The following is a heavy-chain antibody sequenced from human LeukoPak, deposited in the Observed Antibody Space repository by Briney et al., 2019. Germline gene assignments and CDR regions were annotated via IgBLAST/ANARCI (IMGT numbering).Heavy chain of an antibody. CDR3: ARGRVITMVRGVLVY. J-gene: IGHJ4*02. V-gene: IGHV3-33*05. D-gene: IGHD3-10*01. Sequence: GGSLRLSCAASGFTFRSYGMQWVRQAPGKGLEWVASVTYDGSKKYYVGSVKGRFSISRDNAKNSLYLQMNSLRAEDTAVYYCARGRVITMVRGVLVYWGQGTLVTVSS. CDR1: GFTFRSYG. CDR2: VTYDGSKK.